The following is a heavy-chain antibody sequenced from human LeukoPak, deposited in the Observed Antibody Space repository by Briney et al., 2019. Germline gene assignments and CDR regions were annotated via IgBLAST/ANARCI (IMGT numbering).Heavy chain of an antibody. CDR1: GYTFTGYY. D-gene: IGHD2-2*01. Sequence: ASVKVSCKASGYTFTGYYMHWVRQAPGQGLEWMGWINPNSGGTNYAQKFQGRVTMTRDTSISTAYMELSRLRSDDTAVYYCARRVVPAVSWFDPWGQGTLVTVSS. J-gene: IGHJ5*02. V-gene: IGHV1-2*02. CDR3: ARRVVPAVSWFDP. CDR2: INPNSGGT.